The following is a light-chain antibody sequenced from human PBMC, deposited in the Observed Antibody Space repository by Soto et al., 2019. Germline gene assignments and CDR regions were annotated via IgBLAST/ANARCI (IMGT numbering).Light chain of an antibody. Sequence: QSALTQPASVSGSPGQSITISCTGTSSDVGGYNYVSWYQQHPGKAPKLMIYEVSXXPXXXXXXXSGSKSGNTASLTISGXXXXXXXXXXCSSYTTISTLEVFGGGTKLTVL. J-gene: IGLJ3*02. CDR2: EVS. CDR3: SSYTTISTLEV. CDR1: SSDVGGYNY. V-gene: IGLV2-14*01.